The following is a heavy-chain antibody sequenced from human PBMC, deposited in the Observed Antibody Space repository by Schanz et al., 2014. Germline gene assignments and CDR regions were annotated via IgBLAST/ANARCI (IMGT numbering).Heavy chain of an antibody. CDR2: VHPGGST. D-gene: IGHD3-3*01. J-gene: IGHJ4*02. CDR1: GFSVGNKY. Sequence: EVQLVESGGGLVQPGGSLRLSCAASGFSVGNKYMNWVRQAPGKGLEWVSFVHPGGSTYYPDSVKGRFTISRDSTKNTLYLQMNSLRPEDTAIYYCVRDSFFAFDYWGQGTLVTVSS. CDR3: VRDSFFAFDY. V-gene: IGHV3-53*01.